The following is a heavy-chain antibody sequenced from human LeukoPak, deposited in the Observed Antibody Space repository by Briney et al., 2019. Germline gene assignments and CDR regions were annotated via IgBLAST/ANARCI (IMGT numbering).Heavy chain of an antibody. Sequence: GASVKVSCKASGYTFTGYYMHWVRQAPGQGLEWMGWINPNSGGTNYAQKFQGRVTMTRDTSISTAYMELSRLRSDDTAVCYCARAPAFAYCGGDCYSDPFDYWGQGTLVTVSS. D-gene: IGHD2-21*02. CDR2: INPNSGGT. V-gene: IGHV1-2*02. J-gene: IGHJ4*02. CDR1: GYTFTGYY. CDR3: ARAPAFAYCGGDCYSDPFDY.